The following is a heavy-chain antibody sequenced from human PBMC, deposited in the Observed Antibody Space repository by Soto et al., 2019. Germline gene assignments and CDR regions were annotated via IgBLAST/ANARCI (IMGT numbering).Heavy chain of an antibody. Sequence: ASVKVSCKASGGTFSSYAISWVRQAPGQGLEWMGGIIPFFGTANYAQNFQGRVTITADESTSTAYMELSSLRSEDTAVYYCARDSGSYLDYWGQGTLVTVSS. J-gene: IGHJ4*02. V-gene: IGHV1-69*13. CDR3: ARDSGSYLDY. D-gene: IGHD1-26*01. CDR2: IIPFFGTA. CDR1: GGTFSSYA.